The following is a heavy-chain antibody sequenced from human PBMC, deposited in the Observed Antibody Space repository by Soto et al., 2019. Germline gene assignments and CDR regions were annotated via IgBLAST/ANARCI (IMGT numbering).Heavy chain of an antibody. D-gene: IGHD3-22*01. Sequence: QVQLQQWGAGLLKPSETLSLTCAVYGGSFSAHYWSWIRQPPGKGLEWIGEINHSGNTNYKPSLMSRSATSADTSKNQFSLMLSSVTAADTAVYFCARRVYFDSSGYYGSEYFDYWGQGTQVTVSS. CDR1: GGSFSAHY. V-gene: IGHV4-34*01. J-gene: IGHJ4*02. CDR2: INHSGNT. CDR3: ARRVYFDSSGYYGSEYFDY.